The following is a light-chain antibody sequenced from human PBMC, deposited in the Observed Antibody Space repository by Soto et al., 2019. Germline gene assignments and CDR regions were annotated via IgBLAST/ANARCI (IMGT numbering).Light chain of an antibody. J-gene: IGKJ2*01. CDR3: MQGAHWPYT. V-gene: IGKV2-30*01. Sequence: VVMTQSPLSLPVTLGQPASVSCRSSQSLLYTDGNTYLSWFQQRPGQSPRRLIYKVSNRDSGVPDRFSGSGSATDFTLKISRVEAEDVGVYYCMQGAHWPYTFGQGTKLEIK. CDR1: QSLLYTDGNTY. CDR2: KVS.